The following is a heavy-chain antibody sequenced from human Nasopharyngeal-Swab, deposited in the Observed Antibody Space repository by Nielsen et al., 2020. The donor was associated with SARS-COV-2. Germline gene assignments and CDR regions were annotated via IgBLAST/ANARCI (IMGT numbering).Heavy chain of an antibody. CDR2: ILVNRYT. CDR1: GGSITSRRHR. J-gene: IGHJ4*02. D-gene: IGHD3-3*01. Sequence: SETLSLTCTVSGGSITSRRHRWGWIRQPPGKGLEWFGQILVNRYTEYHPSVRGRITVYADTSENSFSLRLSSVTAADTAVYYCARLDPFGSEDEWGQGTLVTVS. V-gene: IGHV4-39*02. CDR3: ARLDPFGSEDE.